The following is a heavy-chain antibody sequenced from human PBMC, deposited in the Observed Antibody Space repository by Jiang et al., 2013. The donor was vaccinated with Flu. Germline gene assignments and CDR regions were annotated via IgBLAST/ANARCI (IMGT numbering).Heavy chain of an antibody. CDR3: ARDSSSSKGYYYYYYMDV. CDR1: GYTFTSYG. D-gene: IGHD6-6*01. V-gene: IGHV1-18*04. CDR2: ISAYNGNT. J-gene: IGHJ6*03. Sequence: VKKPGASVKVSCKASGYTFTSYGISWVRQAPGQGLEWMGWISAYNGNTNYAQKLQGRVTMTTDTSTSTAYMELRSLRSDDTAVYYCARDSSSSKGYYYYYYMDVWGKGTTVTVSS.